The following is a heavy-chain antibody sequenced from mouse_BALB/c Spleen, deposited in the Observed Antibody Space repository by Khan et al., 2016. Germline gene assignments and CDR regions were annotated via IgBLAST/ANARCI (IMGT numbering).Heavy chain of an antibody. CDR2: INPDSSTI. D-gene: IGHD1-1*01. CDR1: GFDLSRYW. J-gene: IGHJ3*01. CDR3: ARAGYYGYLAY. V-gene: IGHV4-1*02. Sequence: EVKLLESGGGLVQPGGSLKLSCAASGFDLSRYWMSWVRQAPGKGLEWIGEINPDSSTINYTPSLKDRFIISRDTAKNTLYLQVSKVGSEDTALYYCARAGYYGYLAYWGQGTLVSVSA.